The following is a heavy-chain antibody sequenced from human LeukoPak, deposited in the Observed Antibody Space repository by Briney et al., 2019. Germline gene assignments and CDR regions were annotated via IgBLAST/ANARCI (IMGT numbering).Heavy chain of an antibody. D-gene: IGHD6-13*01. CDR3: ARNWVSSSWYFDSYYYYMDV. V-gene: IGHV1-18*01. CDR2: ISAYNGNT. CDR1: GYTFTSYG. J-gene: IGHJ6*03. Sequence: ASVTVSCKASGYTFTSYGISWVRQAPGQGLEWMGWISAYNGNTNYAQKLQGRVTMTTDTSTSTAYMELRSLRSDDTAVYYCARNWVSSSWYFDSYYYYMDVWGKGTTVTISS.